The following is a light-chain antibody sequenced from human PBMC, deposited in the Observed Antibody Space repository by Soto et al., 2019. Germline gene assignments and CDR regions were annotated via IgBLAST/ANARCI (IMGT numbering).Light chain of an antibody. CDR2: DAS. J-gene: IGKJ2*01. CDR1: QSVSSW. CDR3: QQYNSSPYT. V-gene: IGKV1-5*01. Sequence: IQMTQSPSTLSASVGDRVTITCRASQSVSSWLAWYQQKPGKVPKLLIYDASTLESGVPSTFGGSGSGTEFTLTISSLQHEDFATYFCQQYNSSPYTFGQGTKLEI.